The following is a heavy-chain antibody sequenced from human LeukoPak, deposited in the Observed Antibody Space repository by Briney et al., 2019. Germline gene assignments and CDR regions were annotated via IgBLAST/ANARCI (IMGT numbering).Heavy chain of an antibody. Sequence: SETLSLTCAVYGGSFSGYYWSWIRQPPGKGLEWIGSIYYSGSTYYNPSLKSRVTISVDTSKNQFSLKLSSVTAADTAVYYCATPGGTVTEFDYWGQGTLVTVSS. J-gene: IGHJ4*02. D-gene: IGHD4-17*01. CDR2: IYYSGST. V-gene: IGHV4-34*01. CDR1: GGSFSGYY. CDR3: ATPGGTVTEFDY.